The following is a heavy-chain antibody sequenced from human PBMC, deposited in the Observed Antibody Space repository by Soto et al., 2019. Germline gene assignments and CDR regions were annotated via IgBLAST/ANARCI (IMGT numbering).Heavy chain of an antibody. Sequence: QVQLVQSGAEVKKPGASVMVSCKGSGYSFITYGMSWVRQAPGQGLEGVGWISTYNGNTKYVESLQGRVTMTTDTTTSTAYMELRSLRSDDTAVYYCARGPTDSYDKSGDYCLDYWGQGTLVTVSP. D-gene: IGHD3-22*01. CDR1: GYSFITYG. CDR2: ISTYNGNT. CDR3: ARGPTDSYDKSGDYCLDY. J-gene: IGHJ4*02. V-gene: IGHV1-18*01.